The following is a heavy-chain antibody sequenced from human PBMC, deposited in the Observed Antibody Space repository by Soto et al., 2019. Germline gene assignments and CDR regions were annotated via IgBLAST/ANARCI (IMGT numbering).Heavy chain of an antibody. D-gene: IGHD4-17*01. Sequence: QVQLQESGPGLVTPSGTVSLTCAVSSGSIRSTNWWGWVRQPPGKGLEWIGEIYHSGTTNYSPSLKSRVTISVDKSKNQFSLRLTSVTAADTAVYYCARRRGDYSPFDYWGQGTLVTVSS. CDR3: ARRRGDYSPFDY. CDR2: IYHSGTT. CDR1: SGSIRSTNW. J-gene: IGHJ4*02. V-gene: IGHV4-4*02.